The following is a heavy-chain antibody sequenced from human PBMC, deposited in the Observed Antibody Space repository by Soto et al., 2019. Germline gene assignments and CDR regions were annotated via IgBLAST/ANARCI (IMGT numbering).Heavy chain of an antibody. CDR3: AGGGIAAAGTVDY. J-gene: IGHJ4*02. D-gene: IGHD6-13*01. CDR2: MNPNSGNT. V-gene: IGHV1-8*01. CDR1: GYTFTSYD. Sequence: QVQLVQSGAEVKKPGASVKVSCKASGYTFTSYDINWVRQATGQGLEWMGWMNPNSGNTGYAQKFQGRVTITSNTSRSTAYMERSSLRSEDTAVYYCAGGGIAAAGTVDYWGQGTLVTVSS.